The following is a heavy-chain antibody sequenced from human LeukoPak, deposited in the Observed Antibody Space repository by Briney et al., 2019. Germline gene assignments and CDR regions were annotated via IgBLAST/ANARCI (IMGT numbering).Heavy chain of an antibody. CDR2: IKQDGSEK. D-gene: IGHD3-3*01. V-gene: IGHV3-7*03. CDR1: GFTFSSYW. J-gene: IGHJ6*02. Sequence: GGSLRLSCAASGFTFSSYWMSWVRQAPGKGLEWVANIKQDGSEKYYVDSVKGRFTISRDNAKNSLYLQMNSLRAEDTAVYYCARDTDYDFWSGPAPGYGMDVWGQGTTVTVSS. CDR3: ARDTDYDFWSGPAPGYGMDV.